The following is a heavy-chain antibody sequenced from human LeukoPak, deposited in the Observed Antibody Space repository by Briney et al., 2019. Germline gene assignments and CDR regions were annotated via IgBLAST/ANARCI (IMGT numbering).Heavy chain of an antibody. CDR1: GCSISSCGYY. J-gene: IGHJ4*02. CDR2: IYYSEST. CDR3: ARWDIVATALDY. D-gene: IGHD5-12*01. Sequence: PSETLSLTCTVSGCSISSCGYYWIWIRQHPGKGLEGIVYIYYSESTYYNPSLKSRVTISVNTSKNQFSLKLSSVTAADTAVYYCARWDIVATALDYWGQGTLVTVSS. V-gene: IGHV4-31*03.